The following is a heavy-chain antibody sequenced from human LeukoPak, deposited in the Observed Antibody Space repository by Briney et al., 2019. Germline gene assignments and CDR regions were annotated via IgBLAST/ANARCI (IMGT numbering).Heavy chain of an antibody. J-gene: IGHJ4*02. CDR2: IYTSGST. CDR3: ARGGGTGDY. D-gene: IGHD1-14*01. CDR1: GGSVSSGSYY. Sequence: SQTLSLTCTVSGGSVSSGSYYWSWIRQPAGEGLEWIGHIYTSGSTNYNPSLKSRVAISVDTSKNQFSLKLSSVTAADTAVYYCARGGGTGDYWGQGTLVTVSS. V-gene: IGHV4-61*09.